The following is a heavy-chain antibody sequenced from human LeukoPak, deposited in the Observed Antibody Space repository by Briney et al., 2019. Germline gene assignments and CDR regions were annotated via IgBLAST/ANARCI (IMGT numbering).Heavy chain of an antibody. V-gene: IGHV3-30-3*01. CDR1: GFTFSSYA. D-gene: IGHD1-26*01. CDR2: ISYDGSNK. Sequence: GGSLRLSCAASGFTFSSYAMHWVRQAPGKGLEWVAVISYDGSNKYYADSVKGRFTISRDNSKNTLYLQMNSLRAEDTAVFYCAKDRSGSYSQGLDYWGQGTLVTVSS. CDR3: AKDRSGSYSQGLDY. J-gene: IGHJ4*02.